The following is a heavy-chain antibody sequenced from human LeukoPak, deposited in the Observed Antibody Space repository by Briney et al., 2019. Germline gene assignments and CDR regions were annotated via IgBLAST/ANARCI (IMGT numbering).Heavy chain of an antibody. Sequence: SETLSLTCSVSGGSISTYHWSWIRQPPGKGLEWIGYIYYSGDTNYNPSLKSRVIISADTSKNQLSLMLHSVTAADTAVYYCAREGGDAFDIWGQGTMVTVSS. J-gene: IGHJ3*02. CDR2: IYYSGDT. CDR3: AREGGDAFDI. V-gene: IGHV4-59*01. CDR1: GGSISTYH.